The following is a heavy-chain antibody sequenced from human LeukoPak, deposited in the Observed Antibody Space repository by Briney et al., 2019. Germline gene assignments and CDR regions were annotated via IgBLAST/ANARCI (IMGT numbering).Heavy chain of an antibody. V-gene: IGHV4-34*01. Sequence: SETLSLTCAVYGGSFSGYYWGWIRQPPGKGLEWIGNIYHNGGTDYNPSLKSRVTISVDTSKNQFSLKLSSVTAADTAVYYCATDFWSGTNIIDYWGQGTLVTVSS. J-gene: IGHJ4*02. D-gene: IGHD3-3*01. CDR1: GGSFSGYY. CDR2: IYHNGGT. CDR3: ATDFWSGTNIIDY.